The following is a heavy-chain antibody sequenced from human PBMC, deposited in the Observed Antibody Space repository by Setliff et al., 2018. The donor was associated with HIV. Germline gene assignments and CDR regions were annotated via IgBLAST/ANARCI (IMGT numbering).Heavy chain of an antibody. J-gene: IGHJ3*02. CDR1: GGTFSSYA. CDR2: IIPIFGTT. CDR3: ARAPKRVYYYGSGTYLHDAFDI. V-gene: IGHV1-69*13. Sequence: SVKVSCKASGGTFSSYAISWVRQAPGQGLEWMGGIIPIFGTTNYAQKFQGRVTITADEWTSTAYMELRNLRSDDTAVYYCARAPKRVYYYGSGTYLHDAFDIWGQGTMVTVSS. D-gene: IGHD3-10*01.